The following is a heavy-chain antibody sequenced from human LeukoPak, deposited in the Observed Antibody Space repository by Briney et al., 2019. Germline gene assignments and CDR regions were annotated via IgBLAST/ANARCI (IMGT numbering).Heavy chain of an antibody. CDR3: ARGSYSSSWKTFDY. Sequence: QSGGSLRLSCAASGFTFSSYWMSWVRQAPGKGLEWVANIKQDGSEKYYVDSVKGRFTISRDNAKNSLYLQMNSLRADDTAMYYCARGSYSSSWKTFDYWGQGTLVTVSS. D-gene: IGHD6-13*01. V-gene: IGHV3-7*01. CDR2: IKQDGSEK. J-gene: IGHJ4*02. CDR1: GFTFSSYW.